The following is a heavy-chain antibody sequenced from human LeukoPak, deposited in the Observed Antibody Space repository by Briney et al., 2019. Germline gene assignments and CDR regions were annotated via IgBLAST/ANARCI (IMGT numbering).Heavy chain of an antibody. V-gene: IGHV3-23*01. Sequence: GGSLRLSCAASGITLTTYAMSWVRQALGKGLEWVSGVSGGGDRTYYADSVKGRFTIYRDNSKNTLYLQMNSLRVEDTAVYYCAKSRTISRDGSDMWGQGTTVTVSS. J-gene: IGHJ3*02. CDR2: VSGGGDRT. D-gene: IGHD3-10*01. CDR3: AKSRTISRDGSDM. CDR1: GITLTTYA.